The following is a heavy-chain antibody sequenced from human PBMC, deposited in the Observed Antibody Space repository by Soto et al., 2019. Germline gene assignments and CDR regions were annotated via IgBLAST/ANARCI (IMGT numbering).Heavy chain of an antibody. V-gene: IGHV3-53*04. J-gene: IGHJ6*02. CDR1: GFTVSSNY. CDR2: IYSGGST. D-gene: IGHD3-10*01. Sequence: GGSLRLSCAASGFTVSSNYMSWVRQAPGKGLEWVSVIYSGGSTYYADSMKGRFTISRHNSKNTLYLQMNSLRAEDTAVYYCYGSGSSHYYYGMDVWGQGTTVTVSS. CDR3: YGSGSSHYYYGMDV.